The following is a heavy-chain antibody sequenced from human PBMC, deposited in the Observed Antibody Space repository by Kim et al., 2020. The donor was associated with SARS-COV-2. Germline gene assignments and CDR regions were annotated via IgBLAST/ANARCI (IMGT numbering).Heavy chain of an antibody. J-gene: IGHJ5*02. CDR3: ARGPDTGYSSGWFDP. V-gene: IGHV4-34*01. CDR2: INHSGST. CDR1: GGSFSGYY. Sequence: SETLSLTCAVYGGSFSGYYWSWIRQPPGKGLEWIGEINHSGSTNYNPSLKSRVTISVDTSKNQFSLKLSSVTAADTAVYYCARGPDTGYSSGWFDPWGQGTLVTVSS. D-gene: IGHD6-19*01.